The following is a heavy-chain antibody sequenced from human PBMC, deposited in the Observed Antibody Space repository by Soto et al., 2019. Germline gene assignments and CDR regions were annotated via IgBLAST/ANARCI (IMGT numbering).Heavy chain of an antibody. CDR3: ARDYAGRLPRRADYYYASDV. D-gene: IGHD2-15*01. V-gene: IGHV3-13*05. CDR2: IGAARDP. J-gene: IGHJ6*02. Sequence: LGLFCTASSFTFSDYNMHCVRQGSGKGLEWASTIGAARDPYYTGTVKGTFTTSKENARNSMFIQINRVTVGDTAVYYCARDYAGRLPRRADYYYASDVWGQGTMVTVSS. CDR1: SFTFSDYN.